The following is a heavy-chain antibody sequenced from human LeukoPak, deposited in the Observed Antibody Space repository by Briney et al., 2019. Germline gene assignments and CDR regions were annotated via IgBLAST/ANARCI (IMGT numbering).Heavy chain of an antibody. CDR1: GGSFSGYY. CDR3: ARDYCTTTSCSYSDS. V-gene: IGHV4-34*01. J-gene: IGHJ4*02. D-gene: IGHD2-2*01. CDR2: INHSGST. Sequence: SETLSLTCAVYGGSFSGYYWSWIRQPPGKGLEWIGEINHSGSTNYNPSLKSRVTISVDTSKNQFSLKLSSVTAADTAVYYCARDYCTTTSCSYSDSWGQGTLVTVSS.